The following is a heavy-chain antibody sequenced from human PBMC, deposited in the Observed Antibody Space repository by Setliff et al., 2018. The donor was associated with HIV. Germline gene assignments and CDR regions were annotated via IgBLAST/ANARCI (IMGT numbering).Heavy chain of an antibody. CDR1: GYTFTAYF. CDR2: ISPNTGDT. Sequence: GASVKVSCKAAGYTFTAYFLQWVRQAPGQGLEWIGWISPNTGDTGIALKFQGRVTMTRDTSTSTTYLELDRLTYDDTAIYYCARGGYYTSGTWFDPWGQGTLVT. D-gene: IGHD3-10*01. CDR3: ARGGYYTSGTWFDP. V-gene: IGHV1-2*02. J-gene: IGHJ5*02.